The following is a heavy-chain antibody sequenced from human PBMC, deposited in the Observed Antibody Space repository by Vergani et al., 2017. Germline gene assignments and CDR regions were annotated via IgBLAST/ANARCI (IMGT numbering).Heavy chain of an antibody. V-gene: IGHV3-23*04. CDR1: GFTFDDYA. CDR2: ITGSVDKT. Sequence: VQLVESGGGVVQPGRSLRLSCAASGFTFDDYAMHWVRQAPGKGLEWVSSITGSVDKTSYADSVKGRFTISRDISKNTVSLEMTSLRAEDTARYFCVKSIRVVATRGDGFDVWGQGTLVTVSS. D-gene: IGHD5-12*01. CDR3: VKSIRVVATRGDGFDV. J-gene: IGHJ3*01.